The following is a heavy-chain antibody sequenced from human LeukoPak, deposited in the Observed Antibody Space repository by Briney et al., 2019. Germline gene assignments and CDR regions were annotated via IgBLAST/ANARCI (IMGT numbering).Heavy chain of an antibody. J-gene: IGHJ5*02. D-gene: IGHD2-2*01. Sequence: PSETLSLTCAVYGGSFSGYYWSWIRQPPGKGLEWIGEINHSGSTNYNPSLKSRVTISVDTSKNQFSLKLSSVTAADTAVYYCARATGVWKYCSSTSCPRPGWFDPWGQGTLVTVSS. V-gene: IGHV4-34*01. CDR2: INHSGST. CDR3: ARATGVWKYCSSTSCPRPGWFDP. CDR1: GGSFSGYY.